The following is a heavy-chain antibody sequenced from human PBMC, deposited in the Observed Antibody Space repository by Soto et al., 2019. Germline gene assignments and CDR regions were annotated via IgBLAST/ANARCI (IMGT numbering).Heavy chain of an antibody. D-gene: IGHD3-3*01. Sequence: EVQLVESGGGLIQPGGSLRLSCAASGFTVSSTYMSWVRQAPGKGLEWVSVIYGGGNTYYADSVRARFTISRDNSKNTLYLQMNSLRAEDTAVYYCARELLVTIFGVVTRVGMDVWGQGTTVTVSS. J-gene: IGHJ6*02. CDR1: GFTVSSTY. V-gene: IGHV3-53*02. CDR3: ARELLVTIFGVVTRVGMDV. CDR2: IYGGGNT.